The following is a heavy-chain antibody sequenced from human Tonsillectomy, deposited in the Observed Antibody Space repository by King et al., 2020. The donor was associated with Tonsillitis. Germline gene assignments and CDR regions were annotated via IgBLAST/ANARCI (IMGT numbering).Heavy chain of an antibody. CDR1: GGSISSGGYY. J-gene: IGHJ4*01. CDR2: IYHSGNT. CDR3: ARASGWNEPPDY. D-gene: IGHD1-1*01. V-gene: IGHV4-31*03. Sequence: VQLQESGPGPVKPLRTLSLTCTVSGGSISSGGYYWSWIRQHPGKGLEWIGYIYHSGNTYYNPSLESRVTISVDTSKDQFSLKLSSVTAADTAMYYCARASGWNEPPDYWGHGTLVTVSS.